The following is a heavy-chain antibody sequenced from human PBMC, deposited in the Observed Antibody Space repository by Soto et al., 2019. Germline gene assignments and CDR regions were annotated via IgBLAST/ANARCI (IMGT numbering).Heavy chain of an antibody. CDR1: GFTFGDYA. CDR3: TRDHESGSWRYYYGMDV. Sequence: LRLSCTASGFTFGDYAMSWDRQAPGKGLEWVGFIRSKAYGGTTEYAASVKGRFTISRDDSKSIAYLQMNSLKTEDTAVYYCTRDHESGSWRYYYGMDVWGQGTTVTVSS. J-gene: IGHJ6*02. D-gene: IGHD6-13*01. V-gene: IGHV3-49*04. CDR2: IRSKAYGGTT.